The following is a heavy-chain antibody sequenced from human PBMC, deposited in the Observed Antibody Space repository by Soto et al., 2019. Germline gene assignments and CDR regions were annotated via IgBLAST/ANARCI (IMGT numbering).Heavy chain of an antibody. V-gene: IGHV1-18*01. CDR1: GYTFTSYG. CDR3: ARTRKDYYGSGQRGPDS. D-gene: IGHD3-10*01. CDR2: ISAYNGNT. Sequence: ASVKVSCKASGYTFTSYGISWVRQAPGQGLEWMGWISAYNGNTNYAQKLQGRVTMTTDTSTSTAYMELRSLRSDDTAVYYCARTRKDYYGSGQRGPDSWGQGTPVTVSS. J-gene: IGHJ5*01.